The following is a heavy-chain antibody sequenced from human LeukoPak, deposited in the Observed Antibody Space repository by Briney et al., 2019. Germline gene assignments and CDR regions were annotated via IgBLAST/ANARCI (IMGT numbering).Heavy chain of an antibody. Sequence: GGSRRLSCAASGFTFSDYPMYWVRQAPGKGLEWVAVISYDASNDFYRDSVRGRFTISRDNARNTVYLQVDTLKPEDTAVYYCARSFGFPFGYMDVWGKGTMVIVSS. J-gene: IGHJ6*03. CDR1: GFTFSDYP. V-gene: IGHV3-30*04. CDR3: ARSFGFPFGYMDV. D-gene: IGHD2-21*01. CDR2: ISYDASND.